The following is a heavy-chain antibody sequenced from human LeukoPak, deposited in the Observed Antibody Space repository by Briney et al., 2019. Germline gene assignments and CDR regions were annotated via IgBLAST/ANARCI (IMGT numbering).Heavy chain of an antibody. CDR2: INHSGST. V-gene: IGHV4-34*01. CDR1: GGSFSGYY. D-gene: IGHD6-13*01. CDR3: ARQRHSSSWYFSRQGGWFDP. Sequence: SETLSLTCAVYGGSFSGYYWSWIRQPPGKGLDWIGEINHSGSTNYNPSLKSRVTISVDTSKNQFSLKLSSVTAADTAVYYCARQRHSSSWYFSRQGGWFDPWGQGTLVTVSS. J-gene: IGHJ5*02.